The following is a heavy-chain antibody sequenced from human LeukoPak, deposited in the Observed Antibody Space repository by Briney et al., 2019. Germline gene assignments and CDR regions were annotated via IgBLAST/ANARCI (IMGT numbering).Heavy chain of an antibody. V-gene: IGHV3-73*01. CDR3: TRHGGRDCYDSSEDAFDI. CDR1: GFTFSGSA. J-gene: IGHJ3*02. Sequence: PGGSLRLSCPASGFTFSGSAIHWVRQASGKGLEWVGRIRSKTHTYATAYAASVKGGFTISRDDSKNTAYLQMNSLKTEDTAVYYCTRHGGRDCYDSSEDAFDIWGQGTMVNVSS. CDR2: IRSKTHTYAT. D-gene: IGHD3-22*01.